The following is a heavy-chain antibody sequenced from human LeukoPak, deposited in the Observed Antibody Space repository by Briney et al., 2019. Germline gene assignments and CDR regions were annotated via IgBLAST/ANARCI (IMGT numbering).Heavy chain of an antibody. CDR3: AKARYDGEVMIAATDY. J-gene: IGHJ4*02. CDR1: GFTLRGYG. CDR2: IRYDGSDK. D-gene: IGHD2-15*01. V-gene: IGHV3-30*02. Sequence: PGGSLRLSCAASGFTLRGYGMHWVRQAPGKGLEWVAFIRYDGSDKSYADSVKGRFTISRDNSETPLYLQMNNLRADDTAVYYCAKARYDGEVMIAATDYWGQGTLVTVSS.